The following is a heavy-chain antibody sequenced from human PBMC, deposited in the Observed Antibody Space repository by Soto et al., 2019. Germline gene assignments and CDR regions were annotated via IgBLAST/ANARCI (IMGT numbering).Heavy chain of an antibody. CDR1: GFSFTGYY. CDR2: INAHSGGT. J-gene: IGHJ5*02. D-gene: IGHD6-6*01. V-gene: IGHV1-2*02. CDR3: AKDLTRQLAYWLDP. Sequence: ASVKVSCKASGFSFTGYYIHWLRQAPGQGLEWMGWINAHSGGTEYAQKFQGRVTLTRDTSIATAYLTLTSLTSDDTALYYCAKDLTRQLAYWLDPWGQGTQVTVSS.